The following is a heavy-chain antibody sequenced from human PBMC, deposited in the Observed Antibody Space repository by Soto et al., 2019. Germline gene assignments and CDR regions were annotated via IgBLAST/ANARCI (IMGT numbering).Heavy chain of an antibody. V-gene: IGHV4-59*08. CDR2: FYYSGLT. CDR1: GASMNTYY. CDR3: ARGNTHGYSYMDV. D-gene: IGHD3-22*01. J-gene: IGHJ6*03. Sequence: PSETLSLTCAVSGASMNTYYWSWIRQPPGKGLEWIGYFYYSGLTNYNPSLKSRVTISLDTSKNQFSLKLSSVTAADTAVYFRARGNTHGYSYMDVWGRGTTVTVSS.